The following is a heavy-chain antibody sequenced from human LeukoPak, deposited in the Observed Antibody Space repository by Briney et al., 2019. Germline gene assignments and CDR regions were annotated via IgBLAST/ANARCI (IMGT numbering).Heavy chain of an antibody. V-gene: IGHV1-2*06. CDR1: GYNFTEYY. CDR3: ARGPRRAFDY. CDR2: LNPDSGGT. Sequence: ASVKVSCKASGYNFTEYYIHWVRQAPGQGLEYMGRLNPDSGGTSYAQNFQGGFTFTRDTSITTAYLELNSLSSDDTAFYYGARGPRRAFDYWGQGTLVPVSS. J-gene: IGHJ4*02.